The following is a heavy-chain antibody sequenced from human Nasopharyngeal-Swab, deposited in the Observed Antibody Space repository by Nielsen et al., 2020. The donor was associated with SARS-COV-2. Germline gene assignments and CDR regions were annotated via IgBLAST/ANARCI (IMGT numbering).Heavy chain of an antibody. CDR2: ISSTSSHI. CDR3: ARDRWTYYFDSSGYSGYFGY. J-gene: IGHJ4*02. Sequence: GESLKISCAASGFPFSDYSMNWVRQAPGKGLEWVSYISSTSSHIFYADSVKGRFTISRDNAQKSLYLQMNSLRDEDTAVYYCARDRWTYYFDSSGYSGYFGYWGQGTLVTVSS. V-gene: IGHV3-48*02. D-gene: IGHD3-22*01. CDR1: GFPFSDYS.